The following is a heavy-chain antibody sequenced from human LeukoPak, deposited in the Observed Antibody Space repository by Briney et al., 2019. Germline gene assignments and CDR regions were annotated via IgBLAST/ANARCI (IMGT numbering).Heavy chain of an antibody. CDR2: INQDGSEK. Sequence: QSGGSLRLSCAASGFTFSSYWMSWVRQAPGKGLEWVASINQDGSEKYYVDFVKGRFTISRDNAKKSLYLQMNSLRVEDTAVYYCARASSGRYFQFIDDWGQGTLVTVSS. V-gene: IGHV3-7*01. CDR1: GFTFSSYW. J-gene: IGHJ4*02. CDR3: ARASSGRYFQFIDD. D-gene: IGHD1-26*01.